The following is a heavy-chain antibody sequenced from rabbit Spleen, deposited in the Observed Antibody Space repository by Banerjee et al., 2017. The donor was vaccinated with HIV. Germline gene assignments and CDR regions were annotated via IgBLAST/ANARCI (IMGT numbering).Heavy chain of an antibody. D-gene: IGHD4-1*01. J-gene: IGHJ4*01. CDR1: GFSFSSSHY. CDR2: INAVSGIT. Sequence: QEQLEESGGGLVKPGGTLTLTCTASGFSFSSSHYMCWVRQAPGKGLEWIGCINAVSGITWYASWAKGRFTISKTSSTTVTLQMTSLTAADTGTYFCARGVSNLDHAGDLWGPGTLVTVS. CDR3: ARGVSNLDHAGDL. V-gene: IGHV1S45*01.